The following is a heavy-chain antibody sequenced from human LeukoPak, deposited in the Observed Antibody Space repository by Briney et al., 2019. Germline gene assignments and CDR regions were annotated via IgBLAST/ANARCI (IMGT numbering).Heavy chain of an antibody. CDR1: GFTLDDYA. V-gene: IGHV3-9*01. D-gene: IGHD1-1*01. Sequence: PGGSLRLSCAASGFTLDDYAMHWVRQPPGKGLEWVSGISWNSGSIGYADSVKGRFTISRDNAKNSLYLQMNSLRAEDTALYYCAKDIAGNYYYGMDVWGQGTTVTVSS. J-gene: IGHJ6*02. CDR3: AKDIAGNYYYGMDV. CDR2: ISWNSGSI.